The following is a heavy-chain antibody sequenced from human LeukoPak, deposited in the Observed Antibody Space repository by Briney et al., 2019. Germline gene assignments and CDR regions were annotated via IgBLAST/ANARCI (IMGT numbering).Heavy chain of an antibody. J-gene: IGHJ5*02. CDR1: GFTVSSNY. Sequence: GGSLRLSCAASGFTVSSNYMSWVRQAPGKGLEWVSVIYSGGSTYYADSVKGRFTISRDNSKNTLYLQMNSLRAEDTAVYYCAKRSSGYYGSGSYFSNWFDPWGQGTLVTVSS. CDR2: IYSGGST. CDR3: AKRSSGYYGSGSYFSNWFDP. V-gene: IGHV3-66*01. D-gene: IGHD3-10*01.